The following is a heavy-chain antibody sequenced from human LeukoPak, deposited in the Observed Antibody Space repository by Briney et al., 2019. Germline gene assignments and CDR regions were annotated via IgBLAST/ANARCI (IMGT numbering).Heavy chain of an antibody. V-gene: IGHV3-7*01. Sequence: GGSLRLSCAASGFTFSSYWMSWVRQAPGKGLEWVANIKQDGSEKYYVDSVKGRFTISRDNAKNSLYLQMNSLRAEDTAVYYCARVRAVITYFYFDYWGQGTLVTVSS. CDR3: ARVRAVITYFYFDY. CDR1: GFTFSSYW. D-gene: IGHD3-22*01. CDR2: IKQDGSEK. J-gene: IGHJ4*02.